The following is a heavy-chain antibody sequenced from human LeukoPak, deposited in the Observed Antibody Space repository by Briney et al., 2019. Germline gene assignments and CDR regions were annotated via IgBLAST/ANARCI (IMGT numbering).Heavy chain of an antibody. V-gene: IGHV4-39*07. Sequence: SETLSLTCTVSGGSISSSSDFWGWIRQPPGKGLEWIGEINHSGSTNYNPSLKSRVTISVDTSKNQFSLKLSSVTAADTAVYYCARGRGFLRAYYFDYWGQGTLVTVSS. D-gene: IGHD2/OR15-2a*01. CDR2: INHSGST. CDR3: ARGRGFLRAYYFDY. CDR1: GGSISSSSDF. J-gene: IGHJ4*02.